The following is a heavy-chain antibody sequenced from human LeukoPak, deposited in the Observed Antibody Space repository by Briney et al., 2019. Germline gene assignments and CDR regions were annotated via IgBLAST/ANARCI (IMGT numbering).Heavy chain of an antibody. Sequence: SETLSLTCTVSRASISSAYWSWVRRPPQKGLEWIGYIHYSGSTTYNPSLKSRVTISVDTSKNQFSLKLSSVTAADTAVYYCARLAKYYYDSRYYYYMDVWGRGTTVTVSS. CDR3: ARLAKYYYDSRYYYYMDV. CDR1: RASISSAY. J-gene: IGHJ6*03. D-gene: IGHD3-22*01. CDR2: IHYSGST. V-gene: IGHV4-59*08.